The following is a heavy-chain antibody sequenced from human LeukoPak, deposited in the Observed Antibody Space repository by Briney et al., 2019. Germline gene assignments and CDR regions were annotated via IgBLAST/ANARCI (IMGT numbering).Heavy chain of an antibody. D-gene: IGHD3-22*01. Sequence: SGGSLRLSCAASGFTFSSYAMSWVRQAPGKGLEWVSTISGSGGSTYHADSVKGRFTISRDNSKNTLYLQMNSLRAEDTAVYYCARSGLLDAFDIWGQGAMVTVSS. CDR2: ISGSGGST. V-gene: IGHV3-23*01. CDR3: ARSGLLDAFDI. J-gene: IGHJ3*02. CDR1: GFTFSSYA.